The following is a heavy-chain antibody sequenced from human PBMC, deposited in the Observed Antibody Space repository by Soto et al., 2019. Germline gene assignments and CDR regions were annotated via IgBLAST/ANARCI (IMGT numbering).Heavy chain of an antibody. Sequence: ASVKVSCKASGYTFTSYGIIWVRQAPGQGLEWMGYINPNSGATTYAQNFQGRVTMTTNTSTSTAYMELSSLRSEDTAVYYCASAYYYFWSGEIPFDYWGQGTLVTVSS. CDR2: INPNSGAT. J-gene: IGHJ4*02. V-gene: IGHV1-18*01. CDR1: GYTFTSYG. CDR3: ASAYYYFWSGEIPFDY. D-gene: IGHD3-3*01.